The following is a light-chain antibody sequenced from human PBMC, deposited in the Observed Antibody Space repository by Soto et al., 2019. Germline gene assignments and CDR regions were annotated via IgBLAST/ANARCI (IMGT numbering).Light chain of an antibody. J-gene: IGKJ2*01. CDR1: QGISSY. CDR3: QQYYSYPYT. Sequence: AIRMTQSPSSLSASTGDRVTITCLASQGISSYLAWYQQKPGKAPKLLIYAASTLQSGVPSRFSGSGSGTEFTPTISCLQSEDFAASYCQQYYSYPYTFGQGTKLDIK. V-gene: IGKV1-8*01. CDR2: AAS.